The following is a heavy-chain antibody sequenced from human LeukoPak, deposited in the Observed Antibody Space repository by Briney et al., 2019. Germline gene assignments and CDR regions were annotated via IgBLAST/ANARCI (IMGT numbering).Heavy chain of an antibody. D-gene: IGHD2-2*01. CDR2: IYPIIGVT. V-gene: IGHV1-2*02. CDR3: ARFIVVVPAAMEGYYYYMDV. Sequence: ALVKPCCKASPSPFTGSYVLWVREAPGHGLEWRGWIYPIIGVTDYATKFPGRVTMTRDTSISTAHMELSRLRSDDTAAYYCARFIVVVPAAMEGYYYYMDVWGEGTTVTVS. J-gene: IGHJ6*03. CDR1: PSPFTGSY.